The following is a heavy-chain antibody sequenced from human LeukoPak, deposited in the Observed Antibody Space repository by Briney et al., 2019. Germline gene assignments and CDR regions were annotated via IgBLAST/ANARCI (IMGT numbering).Heavy chain of an antibody. Sequence: GRSLRLSCAASGFTFSSYGMHWVRQAPGKGLEWVAVISYDGSNKYYADSVKGRFTISRDNSKNTLYLQMNSLRAEDTAVYYRAKDRGYGYSYGDYWGQGTLVTVSS. J-gene: IGHJ4*02. CDR3: AKDRGYGYSYGDY. CDR2: ISYDGSNK. CDR1: GFTFSSYG. D-gene: IGHD5-18*01. V-gene: IGHV3-30*18.